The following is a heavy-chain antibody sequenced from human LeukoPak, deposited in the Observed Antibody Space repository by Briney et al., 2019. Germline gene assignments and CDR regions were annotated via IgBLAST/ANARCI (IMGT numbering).Heavy chain of an antibody. J-gene: IGHJ4*02. CDR2: IYYSGST. Sequence: WVRQAPGKGLEWIGSIYYSGSTYYNPSLKSRVTISVDTSKNQFSLKLSSVTAADTAVYYCARDPRYCSGGSCYYFDYWGQGTLVTVSS. CDR3: ARDPRYCSGGSCYYFDY. V-gene: IGHV4-39*07. D-gene: IGHD2-15*01.